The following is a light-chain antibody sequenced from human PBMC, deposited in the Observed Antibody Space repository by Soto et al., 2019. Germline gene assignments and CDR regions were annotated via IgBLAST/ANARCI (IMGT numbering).Light chain of an antibody. J-gene: IGKJ2*01. Sequence: DIQMTQSPSTLSASVGDRVAIICRASQSISNWLAWYQQKPGKAPNLLIYMASTLEDGVPSRFRGSGSGTEFTLTISSLQSDDFATYYCQHYYIYPYTFGQGTKLEIK. CDR2: MAS. V-gene: IGKV1-5*03. CDR1: QSISNW. CDR3: QHYYIYPYT.